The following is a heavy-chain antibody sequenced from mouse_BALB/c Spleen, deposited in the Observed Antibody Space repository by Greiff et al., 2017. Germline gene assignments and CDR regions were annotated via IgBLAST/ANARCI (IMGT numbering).Heavy chain of an antibody. J-gene: IGHJ4*01. Sequence: EVQLQQSGPELVKPGASVKISCKASGYTFTDYYMNWVKQSHGKSLEWIGLVNPNNGGTSYNQKFKGKATLTVDKSSSTAYMELRSLTSEDSAVYYCARWELIHYYGYVDYYAMDYWGQGTSVTVSS. D-gene: IGHD1-2*01. CDR3: ARWELIHYYGYVDYYAMDY. CDR1: GYTFTDYY. CDR2: VNPNNGGT. V-gene: IGHV1-26*01.